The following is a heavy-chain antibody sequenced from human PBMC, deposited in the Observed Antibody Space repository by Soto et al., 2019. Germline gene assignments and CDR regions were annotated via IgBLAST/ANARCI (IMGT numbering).Heavy chain of an antibody. CDR1: GYTFTSFG. Sequence: QVHLVQSGAEVKKPGASVKVSCKASGYTFTSFGFHWVRQAPGQRLEWMGWINADNGNTEYSQKFQGRLTITRDTTARTAYMELSSLMSEDMTMYYCTRALPAGSGSHFNAYWGHGTLVIVSS. CDR2: INADNGNT. D-gene: IGHD3-10*01. CDR3: TRALPAGSGSHFNAY. V-gene: IGHV1-3*01. J-gene: IGHJ4*01.